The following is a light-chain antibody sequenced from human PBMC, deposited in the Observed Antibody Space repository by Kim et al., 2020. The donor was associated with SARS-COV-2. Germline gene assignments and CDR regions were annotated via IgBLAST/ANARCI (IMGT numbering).Light chain of an antibody. Sequence: SAGESSTLSCRARQSVSTNLAWYQQKPGQAPRLPIYGASTRSTGIPARFSGSGSGTEFTLTISSLQSEVFAVYYCQQYNNWLPMYTFGQGTKLEI. J-gene: IGKJ2*01. CDR2: GAS. CDR3: QQYNNWLPMYT. CDR1: QSVSTN. V-gene: IGKV3-15*01.